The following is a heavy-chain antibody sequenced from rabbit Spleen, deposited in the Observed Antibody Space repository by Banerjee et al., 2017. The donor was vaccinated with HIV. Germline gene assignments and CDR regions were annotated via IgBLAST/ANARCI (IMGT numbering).Heavy chain of an antibody. Sequence: QSLEESGGDLVKPGASLTLTCTASGVSFSSSYYMCWVRQAPGKGLELIACIDTRNPRTWYASWAKGRFTGSKTSSTTMTLQMTSLTAADTATYFCATDVSDVSASYFYFQLWGPGTLVTVS. CDR1: GVSFSSSYY. D-gene: IGHD1-1*01. V-gene: IGHV1S40*01. CDR3: ATDVSDVSASYFYFQL. CDR2: IDTRNPRT. J-gene: IGHJ4*01.